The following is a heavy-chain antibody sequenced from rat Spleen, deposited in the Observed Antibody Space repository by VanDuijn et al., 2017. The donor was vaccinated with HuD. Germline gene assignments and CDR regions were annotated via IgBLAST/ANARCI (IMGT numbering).Heavy chain of an antibody. CDR1: GFTFSNSY. V-gene: IGHV5-7*01. CDR3: ARKGTNYGYTYRYFDF. D-gene: IGHD1-9*01. CDR2: ISYDGSST. Sequence: EVQLVESGGGLVQPGRSMKLSCAASGFTFSNSYMAWVRQAPTKGLEWVASISYDGSSTYYRDSVKGRFTISRDNAKSTLYLQMDSLRSEDTATYYCARKGTNYGYTYRYFDFWGPGTMVTVSS. J-gene: IGHJ1*01.